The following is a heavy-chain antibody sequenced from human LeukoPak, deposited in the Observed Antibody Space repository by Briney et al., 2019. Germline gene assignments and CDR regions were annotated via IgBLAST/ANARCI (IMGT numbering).Heavy chain of an antibody. V-gene: IGHV5-51*01. CDR2: IYPGDSDT. CDR1: GYSFTSYW. Sequence: GESLKISCKGSGYSFTSYWIGWVRQMPGKGLEWMGIIYPGDSDTRYSPSSQGQITISADKSISTAYLQWSSLKASDTAMYYCARSHYGDYVNFDYWGQGTLVTVSS. D-gene: IGHD4-17*01. J-gene: IGHJ4*02. CDR3: ARSHYGDYVNFDY.